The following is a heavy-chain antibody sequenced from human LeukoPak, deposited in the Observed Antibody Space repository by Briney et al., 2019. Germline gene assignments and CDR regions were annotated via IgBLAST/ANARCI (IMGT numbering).Heavy chain of an antibody. J-gene: IGHJ4*02. D-gene: IGHD5-12*01. Sequence: GGSLRPSCAASGFTFSSYGMHWVRQAPGKGLEWVAFIRYDGSNKYYADSVKGRFTISRDNSKNTLYLQMNSLRAEDTAVYYCAKAVWLRNYFDYWGQGTLVTVSS. CDR3: AKAVWLRNYFDY. CDR2: IRYDGSNK. CDR1: GFTFSSYG. V-gene: IGHV3-30*02.